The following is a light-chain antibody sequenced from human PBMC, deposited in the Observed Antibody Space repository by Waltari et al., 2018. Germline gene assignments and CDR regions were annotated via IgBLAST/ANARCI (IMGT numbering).Light chain of an antibody. Sequence: DVVMTQSPLSLPVTLGQPASISCRSSQSLVHSDGNTYFTWFHQGPGQSPRRLIYEVSNRDSGVPSRFGGSGSGTDFTLKISRVEAEDIGVYYCMQGTHWRTFGQGTKVEIK. CDR2: EVS. V-gene: IGKV2-30*02. CDR1: QSLVHSDGNTY. J-gene: IGKJ1*01. CDR3: MQGTHWRT.